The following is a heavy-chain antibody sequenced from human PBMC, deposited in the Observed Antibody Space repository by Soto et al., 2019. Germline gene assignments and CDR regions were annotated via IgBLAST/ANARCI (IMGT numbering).Heavy chain of an antibody. CDR2: ISGSGGST. CDR3: AKDRPRGCSGGSCYSGAQ. CDR1: GFTFSSYA. J-gene: IGHJ4*02. Sequence: EVQLLESGGGLVQPGGSLRLSCAASGFTFSSYAMSWVRQAPGKGLEWVSGISGSGGSTNHAESVKGRFTISRDNSKKTLYLQMNSLRAEDTAVYYCAKDRPRGCSGGSCYSGAQWGQGTLVTVSS. D-gene: IGHD2-15*01. V-gene: IGHV3-23*01.